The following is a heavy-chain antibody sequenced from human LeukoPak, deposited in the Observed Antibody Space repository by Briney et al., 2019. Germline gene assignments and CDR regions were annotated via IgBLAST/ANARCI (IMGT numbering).Heavy chain of an antibody. Sequence: SETLSLTCAVYGGSFSGYYWSWIRQPPGKGLEWIGEINHSGSTNYNPSLKSRVTISVDTSKNQFSLKLSFVTAADTAVYYCARGAADTKIYYYYYYMDVWGKGTTVTVSS. V-gene: IGHV4-34*01. J-gene: IGHJ6*03. CDR2: INHSGST. CDR3: ARGAADTKIYYYYYYMDV. D-gene: IGHD6-13*01. CDR1: GGSFSGYY.